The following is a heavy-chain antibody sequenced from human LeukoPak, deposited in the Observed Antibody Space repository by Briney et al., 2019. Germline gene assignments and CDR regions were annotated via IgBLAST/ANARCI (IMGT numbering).Heavy chain of an antibody. CDR3: ARVSIFGVVIANDY. V-gene: IGHV3-21*01. D-gene: IGHD3-16*02. CDR1: GFDLSGYS. CDR2: ISSSSM. Sequence: GGSLRLSCVASGFDLSGYSMTWVRQAPGKGLECVSAISSSSMDYADSVKGRFTISRDDSKNSLYLHMNSLRAEDTAVYYCARVSIFGVVIANDYWGQGTVVTVSS. J-gene: IGHJ4*02.